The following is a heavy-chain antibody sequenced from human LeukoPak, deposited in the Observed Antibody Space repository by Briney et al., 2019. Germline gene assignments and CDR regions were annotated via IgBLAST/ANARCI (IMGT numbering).Heavy chain of an antibody. V-gene: IGHV4-39*01. D-gene: IGHD5-12*01. CDR1: GDSIAATSYY. CDR3: ARQIRYTYDPNWFHP. Sequence: PSETLSLTCSVSGDSIAATSYYWAWIRQPPGKGLEWIASIYYGGNINYDPSLQSRVTISIDTSKNQFSLSLTSVTAADTAVYFCARQIRYTYDPNWFHPWGQGTLVTVSS. J-gene: IGHJ5*02. CDR2: IYYGGNI.